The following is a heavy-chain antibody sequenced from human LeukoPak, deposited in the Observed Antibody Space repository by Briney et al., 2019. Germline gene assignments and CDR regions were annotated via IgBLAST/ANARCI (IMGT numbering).Heavy chain of an antibody. CDR3: ARGLQTKIAAAGTPPYDY. J-gene: IGHJ4*02. D-gene: IGHD6-13*01. Sequence: ASVKVSCKASGYTFTSYYMHWVRQAPGQGLEWMGIINPSGGSTNYAQKFQGRVTMTRDTSISTAYMELSRLRSDDTAVYYCARGLQTKIAAAGTPPYDYWGQGTLVTVSS. V-gene: IGHV1-2*02. CDR2: INPSGGST. CDR1: GYTFTSYY.